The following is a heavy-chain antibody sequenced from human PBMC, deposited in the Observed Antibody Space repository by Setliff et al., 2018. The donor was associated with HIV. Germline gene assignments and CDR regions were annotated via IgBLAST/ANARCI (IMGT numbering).Heavy chain of an antibody. CDR1: GYSISSDY. D-gene: IGHD2-8*02. Sequence: SETLSLTCTVSGYSISSDYWWGWIRQPAGKGLEWVGHVYTTGGTNYNPSLESRLAISVDTSRNQFSLRLSSVTAADTAVYYCARAPTGVTNAFDIWGQGTMVTVSS. V-gene: IGHV4-61*09. CDR2: VYTTGGT. CDR3: ARAPTGVTNAFDI. J-gene: IGHJ3*02.